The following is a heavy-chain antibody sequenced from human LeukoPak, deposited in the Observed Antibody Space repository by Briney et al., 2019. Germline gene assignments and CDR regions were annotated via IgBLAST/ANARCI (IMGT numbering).Heavy chain of an antibody. V-gene: IGHV1-69*05. D-gene: IGHD5-12*01. J-gene: IGHJ3*02. CDR1: GGTFSSYA. CDR3: AREGIGYRGAFDI. CDR2: IIPIFGTA. Sequence: SVKVSCKASGGTFSSYAISWVRQAPGQGLEWMGGIIPIFGTANYAQKFQGRVTMTRDTSISTAYMELSRLRSDDTAVYYCAREGIGYRGAFDIWGQGTMVTVSS.